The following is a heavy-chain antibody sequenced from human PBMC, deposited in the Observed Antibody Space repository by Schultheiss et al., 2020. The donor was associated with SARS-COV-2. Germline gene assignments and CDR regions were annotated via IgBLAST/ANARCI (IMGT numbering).Heavy chain of an antibody. Sequence: GGSLRLSCAASGFTFSDYSMNWVRQAPGKGLEWVSYISSSSSTRYYADSVQGRFTISRDNAKNSLYLQMNSLRAEDTAVYYCAGGIYCSGGACNYWYFDLWGRGTLVTVSS. CDR1: GFTFSDYS. J-gene: IGHJ2*01. CDR2: ISSSSSTR. CDR3: AGGIYCSGGACNYWYFDL. V-gene: IGHV3-48*04. D-gene: IGHD2-15*01.